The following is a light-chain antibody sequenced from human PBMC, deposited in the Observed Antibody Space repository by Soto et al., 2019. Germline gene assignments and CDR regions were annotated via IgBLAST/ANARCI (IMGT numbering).Light chain of an antibody. CDR1: QSVSSSY. Sequence: EIVMTQSPVTLSVSPGERATLSCRASQSVSSSYLAWYQRKPGQAPRLLIYGASSRATGIPARFSGSGSGTEFTLTISSLQSEDFAVYYCQQYDNWPTFGQGTKVDIK. V-gene: IGKV3D-15*01. CDR2: GAS. J-gene: IGKJ1*01. CDR3: QQYDNWPT.